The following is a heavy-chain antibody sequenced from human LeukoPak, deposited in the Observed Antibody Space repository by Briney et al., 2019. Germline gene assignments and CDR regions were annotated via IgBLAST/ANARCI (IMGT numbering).Heavy chain of an antibody. CDR1: GFTFSNYN. Sequence: VKPGGSLRLSCAASGFTFSNYNMNWVRQAPGKGLEWVSSTTGSSIYKYYADSVKGRFTISRDNAKNSLYLQINSLSAEDTAVYYCARGYSSGWYELYYFDYWGQGTLVTVFS. V-gene: IGHV3-21*01. J-gene: IGHJ4*02. CDR3: ARGYSSGWYELYYFDY. D-gene: IGHD6-19*01. CDR2: TTGSSIYK.